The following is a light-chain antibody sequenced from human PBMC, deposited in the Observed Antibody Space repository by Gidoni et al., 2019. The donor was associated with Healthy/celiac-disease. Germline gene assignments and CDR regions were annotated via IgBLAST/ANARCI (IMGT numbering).Light chain of an antibody. J-gene: IGLJ1*01. CDR1: SSDVGGYNY. CDR2: EVS. Sequence: QSALTPPASVSGSPGQPITISCTGTSSDVGGYNYVSWYQQHPGKAPKLMIYEVSNRPSGVSNRFSGSKSGNTASLTISGLQAEDEADYYCSSYTSSSTLDYVFGTGTKVTVL. CDR3: SSYTSSSTLDYV. V-gene: IGLV2-14*01.